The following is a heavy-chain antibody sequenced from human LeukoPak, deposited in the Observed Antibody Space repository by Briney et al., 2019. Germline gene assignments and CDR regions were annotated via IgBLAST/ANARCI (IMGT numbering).Heavy chain of an antibody. D-gene: IGHD4-23*01. CDR2: IYASGS. Sequence: PSQTLFLTCTVSGGSLSLGSYYWSWIRQPAGKGLEWIGRIYASGSTDYNPSHYNPSLRSRVTISVDTSKSQFSLKLSSLTAADTAVYYCAREFRGGGDSGIFDYWGLGTLVTVSS. CDR3: AREFRGGGDSGIFDY. CDR1: GGSLSLGSYY. V-gene: IGHV4-61*02. J-gene: IGHJ4*02.